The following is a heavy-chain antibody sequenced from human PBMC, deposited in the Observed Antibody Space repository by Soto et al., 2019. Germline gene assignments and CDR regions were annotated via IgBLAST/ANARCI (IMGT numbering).Heavy chain of an antibody. J-gene: IGHJ6*02. CDR1: GFTFSSYA. CDR2: ISGSGDST. CDR3: ASGRGRYFYYGMDV. D-gene: IGHD1-26*01. V-gene: IGHV3-23*01. Sequence: EVQLLESGGGLVQPGGSLRLSCAASGFTFSSYAMTWVRQAPGKGLEWVSAISGSGDSTYYTDSVKGRFSISRDNSKNTLYLQMNSLRAEDTAGYYCASGRGRYFYYGMDVWGQGTTVTVSS.